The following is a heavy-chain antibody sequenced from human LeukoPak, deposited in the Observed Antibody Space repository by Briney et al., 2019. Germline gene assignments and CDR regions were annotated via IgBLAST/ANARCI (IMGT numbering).Heavy chain of an antibody. V-gene: IGHV4-30-2*01. CDR1: GGSISSGGYS. CDR2: IYHSGST. CDR3: ARDRGGSYPVFDY. D-gene: IGHD1-26*01. J-gene: IGHJ4*02. Sequence: PSQTLSLTCAVSGGSISSGGYSWSWIRQPPGKGLEWFGYIYHSGSTYYNPSLKSRVTISVDRSKNQFSLKLSSVTAADTAVYYCARDRGGSYPVFDYWGQGTLVTVSS.